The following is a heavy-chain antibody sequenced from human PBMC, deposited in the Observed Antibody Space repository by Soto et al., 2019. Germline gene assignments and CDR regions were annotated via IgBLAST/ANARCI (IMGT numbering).Heavy chain of an antibody. CDR1: GYTFTGYY. CDR2: INPNSGGT. V-gene: IGHV1-2*04. J-gene: IGHJ6*02. D-gene: IGHD1-7*01. CDR3: ARDGAGTTAYYYYGMDV. Sequence: QVQLVQSGAEVKKPGASVKVSCKASGYTFTGYYMHWVRQAPGQGLEWMGWINPNSGGTNYAQKFQGWVPMTRDTSISTAYMELSRLRSDDTAVYYCARDGAGTTAYYYYGMDVWGQGTTVTVSS.